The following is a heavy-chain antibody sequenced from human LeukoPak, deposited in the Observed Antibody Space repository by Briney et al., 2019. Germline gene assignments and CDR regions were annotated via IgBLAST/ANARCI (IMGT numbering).Heavy chain of an antibody. CDR2: ITESGGAT. Sequence: AGGSLRLSCAASGFTFTSYAMRWVRQAPGKWPEWVSSITESGGATFYADFVRGRFTISRDNSKNTLYLQMNSLRAEDTAVYYCARKAVGDAFDIWGQGTMVTVSS. CDR3: ARKAVGDAFDI. CDR1: GFTFTSYA. V-gene: IGHV3-23*01. J-gene: IGHJ3*02. D-gene: IGHD6-19*01.